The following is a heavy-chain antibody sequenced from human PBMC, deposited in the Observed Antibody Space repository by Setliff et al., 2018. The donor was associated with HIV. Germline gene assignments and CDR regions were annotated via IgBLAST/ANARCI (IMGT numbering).Heavy chain of an antibody. CDR1: GGSFSGYY. CDR2: INHSGST. D-gene: IGHD3-10*01. Sequence: SETLSLTCAVYGGSFSGYYWSWIRQPPGKGLEWIGEINHSGSTNYNPSLKSRVTISVDTSKNQFSLKLSSVTDADTAVYYCARALYLNYYGSGSYYTPYYYYGMDVWGQGTTVTVSS. V-gene: IGHV4-34*01. CDR3: ARALYLNYYGSGSYYTPYYYYGMDV. J-gene: IGHJ6*02.